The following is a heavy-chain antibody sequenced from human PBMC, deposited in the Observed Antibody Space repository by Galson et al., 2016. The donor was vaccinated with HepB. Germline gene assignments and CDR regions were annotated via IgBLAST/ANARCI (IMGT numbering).Heavy chain of an antibody. Sequence: CAISGDSVSSNSATWHRIRQSPSRGLEWLGRTYYRSKWYNDYAVSVKSRVTINPDTSTNQFSLHLNSVTPEDTAVYYCARQYSSSSFYYGMDVWGQGTTVTVSS. CDR3: ARQYSSSSFYYGMDV. J-gene: IGHJ6*02. D-gene: IGHD6-6*01. CDR2: TYYRSKWYN. V-gene: IGHV6-1*01. CDR1: GDSVSSNSAT.